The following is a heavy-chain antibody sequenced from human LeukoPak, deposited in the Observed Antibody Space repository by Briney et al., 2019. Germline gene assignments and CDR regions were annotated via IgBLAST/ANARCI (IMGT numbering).Heavy chain of an antibody. V-gene: IGHV4-34*01. J-gene: IGHJ4*02. D-gene: IGHD1-14*01. CDR1: GGFFSGYY. Sequence: PSETLSLTCAVYGGFFSGYYWSWIRQPPGKGLEWIGEINHRGSTNYNPSLKSRVTISVDTSKNQFSLKLSSVTAADTAVYSCARAGGVPGGFDYWGQGTLVTVSS. CDR2: INHRGST. CDR3: ARAGGVPGGFDY.